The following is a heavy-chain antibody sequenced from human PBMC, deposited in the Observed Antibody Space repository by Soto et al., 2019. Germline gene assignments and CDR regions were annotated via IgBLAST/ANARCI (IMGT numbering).Heavy chain of an antibody. CDR1: GGAFGRYS. D-gene: IGHD2-21*01. CDR3: ARGDEMTAVIIFEY. J-gene: IGHJ4*02. CDR2: VIPVFNTS. Sequence: QVQLEQSGPEVKRPGTSVKVSCKASGGAFGRYSVSWVRQAPGQGLEWIGGVIPVFNTSNYSLKFQGRVAISADESTSTVFMELRSLRSEDTALYYCARGDEMTAVIIFEYWGQGTLVTVSS. V-gene: IGHV1-69*01.